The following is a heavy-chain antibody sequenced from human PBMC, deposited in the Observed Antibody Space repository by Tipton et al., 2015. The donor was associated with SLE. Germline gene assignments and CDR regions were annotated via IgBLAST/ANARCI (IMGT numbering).Heavy chain of an antibody. CDR1: GYTFTNYG. J-gene: IGHJ1*01. CDR2: ISAYNGNR. CDR3: ARDTPLASAGYFQH. D-gene: IGHD2-2*01. V-gene: IGHV1-18*01. Sequence: QVQLVQSGAEVKKPGASVKVSCKASGYTFTNYGISWVRQAPGQGLEWMGWISAYNGNRDYAQKLQGRVTMTTDTSTTTAYLELRSLRSDDTAVFYCARDTPLASAGYFQHWGQGTLVTVSS.